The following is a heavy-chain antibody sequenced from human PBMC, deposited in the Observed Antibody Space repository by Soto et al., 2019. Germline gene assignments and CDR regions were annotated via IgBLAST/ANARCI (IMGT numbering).Heavy chain of an antibody. Sequence: QVQLQESAPGLVKPSQTLSLTCTVSGGSISSVDYYWNWIRQLPGKGLEWIGYIYHTVSTYYNPSLKSRLLILVDTSKNQFSLRLTALTAADTAVYYCAREQVPTLDYYGMDVWGQGTTVTVSS. CDR2: IYHTVST. CDR3: AREQVPTLDYYGMDV. CDR1: GGSISSVDYY. V-gene: IGHV4-31*03. J-gene: IGHJ6*02.